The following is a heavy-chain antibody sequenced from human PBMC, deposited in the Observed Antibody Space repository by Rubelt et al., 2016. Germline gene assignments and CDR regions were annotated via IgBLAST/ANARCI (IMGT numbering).Heavy chain of an antibody. CDR1: GDSINSGSISSGQVY. CDR3: AGDFGTWARGDWCDS. D-gene: IGHD3-10*01. Sequence: QLQLQESGPGLVKPWETLSLTCTVSGDSINSGSISSGQVYWAWIRQPLGKGLEWIGSIDYSGNTYYNPSLMSRVTLSEDTSKNQFSLRLTSVTAADTATYDCAGDFGTWARGDWCDSGGQGIPVTVST. J-gene: IGHJ5*01. CDR2: IDYSGNT. V-gene: IGHV4-39*07.